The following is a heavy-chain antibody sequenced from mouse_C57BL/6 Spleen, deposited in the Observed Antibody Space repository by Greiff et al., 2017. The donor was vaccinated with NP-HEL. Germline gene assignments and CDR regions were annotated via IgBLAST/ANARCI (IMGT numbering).Heavy chain of an antibody. D-gene: IGHD1-1*01. CDR3: ARSHYGSSPFDY. J-gene: IGHJ2*01. CDR1: GYAFSSSW. CDR2: IYPGDGDT. V-gene: IGHV1-82*01. Sequence: QVQLQQSGPELVKPGASVKISCKASGYAFSSSWMNWVKQRPGKGLEWIGRIYPGDGDTNYNGKFKGKATLTADKSSSTAYMQLSSLTSEDSAVYFCARSHYGSSPFDYWGQGTTLTVSS.